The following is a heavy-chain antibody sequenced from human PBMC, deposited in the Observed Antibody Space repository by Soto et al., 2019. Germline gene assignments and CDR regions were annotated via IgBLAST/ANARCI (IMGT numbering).Heavy chain of an antibody. V-gene: IGHV4-34*04. CDR1: GGSLSDYY. CDR3: ARPPIKYCSSISCSPDYNYYMDV. J-gene: IGHJ6*03. CDR2: INHSGST. Sequence: SETLPLTCGVSGGSLSDYYWSWIRQPPGKCLEWIGEINHSGSTNLNPSLKSRATISVDMSKNQFSLTLSSVTAADTALYYCARPPIKYCSSISCSPDYNYYMDVWGTGTAVTVSS. D-gene: IGHD2-2*01.